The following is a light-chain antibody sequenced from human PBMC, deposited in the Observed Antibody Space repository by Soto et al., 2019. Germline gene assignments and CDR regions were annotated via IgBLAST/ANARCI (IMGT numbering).Light chain of an antibody. J-gene: IGLJ2*01. V-gene: IGLV2-14*03. Sequence: QAVVAQPASVSGSPGQSITISCTGSISDVGAYNYVSWYQQHPGKAPKLLIYDVSDRTSGVSNRFSGSKSGNTASLTISGLQAEDEADYYCSSYTRGSTLVLFGGGTKVTVL. CDR3: SSYTRGSTLVL. CDR1: ISDVGAYNY. CDR2: DVS.